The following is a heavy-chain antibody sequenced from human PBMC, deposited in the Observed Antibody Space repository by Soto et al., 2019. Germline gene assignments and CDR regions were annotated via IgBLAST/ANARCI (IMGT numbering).Heavy chain of an antibody. CDR1: GFTFSDYY. CDR3: AIDYSNIRFLAWLQDSPWGVMDV. J-gene: IGHJ6*04. D-gene: IGHD3-3*01. CDR2: ISSSGSTI. V-gene: IGHV3-11*01. Sequence: QVQLVESGGGLVKPGGSLRLSCAASGFTFSDYYMSWIHQAPGKGLEWVSYISSSGSTIYYADSVKGRFTISRDNAKNSLYLQMNSLRAEDTAVYYCAIDYSNIRFLAWLQDSPWGVMDVWGKGTTVTVSS.